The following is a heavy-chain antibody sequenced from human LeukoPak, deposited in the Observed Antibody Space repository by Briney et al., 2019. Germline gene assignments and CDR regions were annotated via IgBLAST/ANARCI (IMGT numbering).Heavy chain of an antibody. D-gene: IGHD6-13*01. CDR3: AREAYSSSWDNWFDP. Sequence: GGSLRLSCAASGFTFSSYWMSWVRQAPGKGLEWVANIKQDGSEKYYVDSVKGRFTISRDNAKNSLYLQMNSLRAEDTAVYYCAREAYSSSWDNWFDPWGQGTLVTVSS. V-gene: IGHV3-7*01. J-gene: IGHJ5*02. CDR2: IKQDGSEK. CDR1: GFTFSSYW.